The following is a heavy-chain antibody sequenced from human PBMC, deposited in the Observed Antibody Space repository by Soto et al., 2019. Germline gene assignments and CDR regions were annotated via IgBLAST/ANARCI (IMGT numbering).Heavy chain of an antibody. Sequence: ELKLLESGGGLVQQGGSLRLPCAPSGFPFSIYAMSWVAQAPGKGLEWVSAITGSGGSTFYADSVKGRFTISRDNSENTLLLQMNSLRVEDTAMYYCAKGWMATVTYSDYWGQGTLVTVYS. V-gene: IGHV3-23*01. D-gene: IGHD4-17*01. CDR2: ITGSGGST. CDR3: AKGWMATVTYSDY. CDR1: GFPFSIYA. J-gene: IGHJ4*02.